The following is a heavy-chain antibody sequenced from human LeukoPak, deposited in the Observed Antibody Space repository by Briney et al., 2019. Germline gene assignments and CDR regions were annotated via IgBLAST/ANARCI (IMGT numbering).Heavy chain of an antibody. CDR1: GGSVSSGSYY. Sequence: SQTLSLTCTVSGGSVSSGSYYWSWIRQPAGKGLDWIGRIYTDGSTSYNPSLKSRVTISVDTSKNQFSLNLTSLTAADTAVYSCARFGYSIRRNYYYYYMDVWGKGTTVTISS. D-gene: IGHD6-13*01. J-gene: IGHJ6*03. CDR3: ARFGYSIRRNYYYYYMDV. V-gene: IGHV4-61*02. CDR2: IYTDGST.